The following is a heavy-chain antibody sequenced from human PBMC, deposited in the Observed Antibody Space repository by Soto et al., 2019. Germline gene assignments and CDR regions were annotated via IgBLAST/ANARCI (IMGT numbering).Heavy chain of an antibody. D-gene: IGHD2-2*01. V-gene: IGHV4-34*01. J-gene: IGHJ5*02. CDR3: ARSYCSSTSCRRWFDP. CDR1: GGSFSGYY. CDR2: INHSGST. Sequence: SETLSLTCAVYGGSFSGYYWSWIRQPPGKGLEWIGEINHSGSTNYNPSLKSRVSISVDTSKNQFSLKLSSVTAADTAVYYCARSYCSSTSCRRWFDPWGQGTLVTVSS.